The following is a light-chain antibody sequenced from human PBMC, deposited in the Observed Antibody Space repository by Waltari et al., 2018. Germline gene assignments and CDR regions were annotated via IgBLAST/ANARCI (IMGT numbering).Light chain of an antibody. J-gene: IGLJ1*01. CDR3: QAWDSSAAGV. CDR1: KLGDKY. CDR2: QDN. V-gene: IGLV3-1*01. Sequence: SYELTQPPSVSVSPGQTATIPCSGDKLGDKYVCGYQQKPGQSPVLVIYQDNRRPSGIPERFSGSNSGNTAILTISGTQAMDEADYYCQAWDSSAAGVFGTGTKVTVL.